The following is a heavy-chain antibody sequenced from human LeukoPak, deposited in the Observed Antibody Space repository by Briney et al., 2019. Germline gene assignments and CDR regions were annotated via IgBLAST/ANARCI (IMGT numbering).Heavy chain of an antibody. D-gene: IGHD3-22*01. Sequence: SVKVSCKASGGTFSSYAISWVRQAPGQGLEWMGGIIPIFGTANYAQKFQGRVTITTDESTSTSYMELSSLRSEDTGVYYCARDAYDSSGYYPYYIDCWGQGTLVTVSS. CDR2: IIPIFGTA. CDR1: GGTFSSYA. CDR3: ARDAYDSSGYYPYYIDC. J-gene: IGHJ4*02. V-gene: IGHV1-69*05.